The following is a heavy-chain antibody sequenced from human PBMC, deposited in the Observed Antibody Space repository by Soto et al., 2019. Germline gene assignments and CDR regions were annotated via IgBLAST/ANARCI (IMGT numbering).Heavy chain of an antibody. D-gene: IGHD3-22*01. CDR1: GFTFSSYG. Sequence: GGSLRLSCAASGFTFSSYGMHWVRQAPGKGLEWVAVISYDGSNKYYADSVKGRFTISRDNSKNTLSLQMNSLRAEDTAVYYCARSLSKSSGYYFDYWGQGIQVTVSS. CDR3: ARSLSKSSGYYFDY. V-gene: IGHV3-30*03. J-gene: IGHJ4*02. CDR2: ISYDGSNK.